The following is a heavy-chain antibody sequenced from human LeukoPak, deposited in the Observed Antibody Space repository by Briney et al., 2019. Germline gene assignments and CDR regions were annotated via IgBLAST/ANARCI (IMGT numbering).Heavy chain of an antibody. CDR1: GFTFDDYA. CDR3: AQDMMSARGAFDY. D-gene: IGHD4/OR15-4a*01. Sequence: PGGSLRLSCAVYGFTFDDYAMHWVRQTPGKGLEWVSGISWNSGSIDYADSVKGRFTISRDNAKNSLYLQMNSLRPEDTALYFCAQDMMSARGAFDYWGQGTLVTVSS. V-gene: IGHV3-9*01. J-gene: IGHJ4*02. CDR2: ISWNSGSI.